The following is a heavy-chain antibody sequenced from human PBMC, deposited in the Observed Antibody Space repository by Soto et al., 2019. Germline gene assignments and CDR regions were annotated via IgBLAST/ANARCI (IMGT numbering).Heavy chain of an antibody. Sequence: ASVKGSCKASGYTFTSHDINRVRQATGQGLEWMGWMNPNSGNTGYAQKFQSRVTMTRNTSISTAYMELSSLRSEDTAVYYCARGLTGNNWFDPWGQGTLVTVSS. CDR3: ARGLTGNNWFDP. D-gene: IGHD1-20*01. J-gene: IGHJ5*02. V-gene: IGHV1-8*01. CDR1: GYTFTSHD. CDR2: MNPNSGNT.